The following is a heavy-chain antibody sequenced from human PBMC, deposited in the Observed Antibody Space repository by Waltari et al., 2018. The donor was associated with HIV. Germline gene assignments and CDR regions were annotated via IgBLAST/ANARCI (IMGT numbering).Heavy chain of an antibody. CDR2: ISGDGENS. CDR3: ARTFGVVWGAPKFFDH. D-gene: IGHD3-10*01. J-gene: IGHJ4*02. V-gene: IGHV3-23*01. CDR1: GFTFSDYF. Sequence: EVELLESGGKLVPPGGSLRLSCEVVGFTFSDYFMYSVRQGPGKGLQWVAGISGDGENSFCIDSLRGRATVSRANSKNTLFLEISNLRFEDTATYYCARTFGVVWGAPKFFDHWGRGTLVSVSS.